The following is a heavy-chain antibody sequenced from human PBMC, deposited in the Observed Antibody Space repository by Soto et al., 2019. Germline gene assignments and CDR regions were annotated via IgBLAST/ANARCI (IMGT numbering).Heavy chain of an antibody. CDR2: IYYSGST. Sequence: PSETLSLTCTVSGGSISSGGYYWSWIRQHPGKGLEWIGYIYYSGSTYYNPSLKSRVTISVDTSKNQFSLKLSSVTATDTAVYYCSGRGYDSSGYKVYYFDYWGQGTLVTVSS. V-gene: IGHV4-31*03. CDR1: GGSISSGGYY. CDR3: SGRGYDSSGYKVYYFDY. J-gene: IGHJ4*02. D-gene: IGHD3-22*01.